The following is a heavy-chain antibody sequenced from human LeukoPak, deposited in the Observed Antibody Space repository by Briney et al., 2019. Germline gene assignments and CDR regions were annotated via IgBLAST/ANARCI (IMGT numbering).Heavy chain of an antibody. CDR1: GGSISSSSYY. V-gene: IGHV4-61*01. Sequence: SETLSLTCTVSGGSISSSSYYWGWIRQPPGKGLEWIGYIYYSESTNYNPSLKTRVTISVDTSKDQFSLKLSSVTAADTAVYYCARDGGYGAFDIWGQGTMVTVSS. J-gene: IGHJ3*02. CDR2: IYYSEST. CDR3: ARDGGYGAFDI. D-gene: IGHD1-26*01.